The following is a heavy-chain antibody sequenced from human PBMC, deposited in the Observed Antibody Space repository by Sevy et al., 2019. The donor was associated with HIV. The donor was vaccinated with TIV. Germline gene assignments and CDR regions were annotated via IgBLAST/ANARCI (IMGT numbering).Heavy chain of an antibody. J-gene: IGHJ6*02. Sequence: GGSLRLSCAASGFTFSSYAMSWVRQAPGKGLEWVSAISGSGGSTYYADSVKGRFTISRDNAKNSLYLKMNSLRAEDTAVYYCAREKRQDYYYYGMDVWGQGTTVTVSS. V-gene: IGHV3-23*01. CDR1: GFTFSSYA. D-gene: IGHD1-1*01. CDR3: AREKRQDYYYYGMDV. CDR2: ISGSGGST.